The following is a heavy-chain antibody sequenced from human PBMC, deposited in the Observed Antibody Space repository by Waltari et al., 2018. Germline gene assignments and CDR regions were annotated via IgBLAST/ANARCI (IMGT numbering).Heavy chain of an antibody. CDR1: GFTFSSYG. CDR2: IWYDGSKK. J-gene: IGHJ6*02. CDR3: ARDWAVVTATSWGMDV. V-gene: IGHV3-33*01. Sequence: QVQLVESGGGVVQPGRSLRLSCAASGFTFSSYGMHWVRRAPGKGLEWVAVIWYDGSKKYYADSVKGRFNISRDNSKNTLYLQMNRLRAEDTAVYYCARDWAVVTATSWGMDVWGQGNTVTVSS. D-gene: IGHD2-21*02.